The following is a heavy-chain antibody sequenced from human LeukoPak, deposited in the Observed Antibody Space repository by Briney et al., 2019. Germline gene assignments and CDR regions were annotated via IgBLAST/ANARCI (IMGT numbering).Heavy chain of an antibody. CDR1: GFTVSSNY. J-gene: IGHJ3*02. CDR3: ARDGRQDDYDAFDI. D-gene: IGHD5-24*01. V-gene: IGHV3-66*02. Sequence: GGSLRLSCAASGFTVSSNYMSWVRQAPGKGLEWVSVIYSGGSTYYADSVKGRFTISRDNSKNTLYLQMNSLRAEDTAVYYCARDGRQDDYDAFDIWGQGTMVTVSS. CDR2: IYSGGST.